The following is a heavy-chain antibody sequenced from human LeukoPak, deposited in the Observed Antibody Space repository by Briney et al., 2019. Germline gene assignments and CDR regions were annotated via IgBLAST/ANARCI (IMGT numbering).Heavy chain of an antibody. CDR2: IYPDDSDA. Sequence: GESLKISCNSSGYIYTSYWIGWVRQMPGKGLEWMGIIYPDDSDARYSPSFQGQVTISADKSISTAYLQWSSLKASDTAMYYCVRHSLSGTYSLWFDPWGQGTLVTVSS. J-gene: IGHJ5*02. CDR3: VRHSLSGTYSLWFDP. D-gene: IGHD1-26*01. V-gene: IGHV5-51*01. CDR1: GYIYTSYW.